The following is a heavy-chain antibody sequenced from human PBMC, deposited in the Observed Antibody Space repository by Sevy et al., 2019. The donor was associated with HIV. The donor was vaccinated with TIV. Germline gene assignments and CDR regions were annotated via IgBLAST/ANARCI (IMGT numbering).Heavy chain of an antibody. CDR1: GGSISNYY. CDR2: FYYSGST. Sequence: SETLSLICTVSGGSISNYYWTWIRQPPGKGLEYIGYFYYSGSTNYNPSLRSRVTISVDTSKNQFSLKLSSVTAADTAVYYCSRSSYDILTGSSPGFDYWGQGILVTVSS. J-gene: IGHJ4*02. D-gene: IGHD3-9*01. CDR3: SRSSYDILTGSSPGFDY. V-gene: IGHV4-59*01.